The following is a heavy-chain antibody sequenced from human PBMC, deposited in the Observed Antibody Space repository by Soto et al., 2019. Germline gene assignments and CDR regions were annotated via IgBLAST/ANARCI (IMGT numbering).Heavy chain of an antibody. D-gene: IGHD6-13*01. J-gene: IGHJ4*02. Sequence: SETLSLTCTVSIGSISSYYWSWVRQSPGKGLEWIGYIYYSGTTNYNPSLKSRVTISVDTSKNQFSLKLSSMTAADTAVYYCARVPSSSWYYFDYWGQGTLVTVSS. CDR2: IYYSGTT. CDR1: IGSISSYY. CDR3: ARVPSSSWYYFDY. V-gene: IGHV4-59*01.